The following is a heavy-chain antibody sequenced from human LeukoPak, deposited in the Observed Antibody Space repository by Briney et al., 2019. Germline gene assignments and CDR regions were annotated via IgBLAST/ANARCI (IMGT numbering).Heavy chain of an antibody. CDR2: ISPNSGDK. J-gene: IGHJ4*02. CDR1: GYTFTVYY. Sequence: ASVTVSCKASGYTFTVYYMHWVRQAPGQGLEWMGWISPNSGDKKYAQKFQGRVTMTRDTSISTAYMELSRLRSDDTAVYYCGRQDKNSAAIDYWGQGTLVTVSS. V-gene: IGHV1-2*02. D-gene: IGHD2-21*01. CDR3: GRQDKNSAAIDY.